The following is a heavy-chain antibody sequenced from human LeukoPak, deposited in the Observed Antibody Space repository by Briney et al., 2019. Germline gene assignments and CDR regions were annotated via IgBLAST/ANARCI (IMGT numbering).Heavy chain of an antibody. Sequence: SETLSLTCAVHVDSFIGYYWTWIRQPPGKGLEWIGEITHSGSTKYNPSLKSRVTISVDTSKNQFSLKLMSVTAADSAVYSCARATTITHKFDYWGQGTSGSVSS. V-gene: IGHV4-34*01. D-gene: IGHD4-11*01. CDR2: ITHSGST. CDR3: ARATTITHKFDY. J-gene: IGHJ4*02. CDR1: VDSFIGYY.